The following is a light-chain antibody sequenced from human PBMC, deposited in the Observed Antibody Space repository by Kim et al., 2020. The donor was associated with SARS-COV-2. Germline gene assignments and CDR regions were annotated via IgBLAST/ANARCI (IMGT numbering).Light chain of an antibody. CDR1: SLKTYY. CDR2: SKD. Sequence: SSELTQDPSVSVALGQTVRITCRGDSLKTYYASWFQHQPGQAPILVFYSKDKRPSGIPDRFSGSSSGDTASLTITGAQAEDEADYFCSSRDSTDYHWVFGGGTQLTVL. J-gene: IGLJ3*02. CDR3: SSRDSTDYHWV. V-gene: IGLV3-19*01.